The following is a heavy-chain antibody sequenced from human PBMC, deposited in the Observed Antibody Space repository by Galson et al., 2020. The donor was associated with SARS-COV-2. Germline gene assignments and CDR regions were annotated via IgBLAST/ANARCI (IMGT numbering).Heavy chain of an antibody. CDR1: GYTFTGYY. V-gene: IGHV1-2*06. D-gene: IGHD3-10*01. CDR3: ARDIGFGELFSWFDP. Sequence: ASVKVSCKASGYTFTGYYMHWVRQAPGQGLEWIGRINPNSGGTNYAQKFQGRVTMTRDTSISTAYMELSRLRSDDTAVYYCARDIGFGELFSWFDPWGQGTLVTVSS. J-gene: IGHJ5*02. CDR2: INPNSGGT.